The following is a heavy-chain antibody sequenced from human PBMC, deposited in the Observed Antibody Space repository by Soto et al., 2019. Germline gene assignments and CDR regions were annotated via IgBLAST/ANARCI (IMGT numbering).Heavy chain of an antibody. J-gene: IGHJ4*02. D-gene: IGHD6-19*01. Sequence: EVQLVESGGGLVKSGGSLRLSCAASGFTFSNAWMSWVRQAPGKGLEWVGRIKSKTDGGTTDYAAPVKGRFTISRDDSKNTLYLQMNSLKTEDTAVYYCTTAYSSGWYRDYWGQGTLVTVSS. CDR3: TTAYSSGWYRDY. V-gene: IGHV3-15*01. CDR2: IKSKTDGGTT. CDR1: GFTFSNAW.